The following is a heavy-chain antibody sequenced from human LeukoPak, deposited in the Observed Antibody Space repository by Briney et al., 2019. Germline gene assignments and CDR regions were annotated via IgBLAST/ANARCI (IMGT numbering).Heavy chain of an antibody. V-gene: IGHV3-23*01. J-gene: IGHJ6*02. Sequence: GGSLRLSCAASGFTFSSYAMTWVRQAPGKGLEWVSIIGGVSESFYYADSVKGRFTVSRDNSKDTLYLQINSLRDEDTAVYYCARRWLGDPYGMDVWGQGTTVSVSS. CDR2: IGGVSESF. CDR3: ARRWLGDPYGMDV. CDR1: GFTFSSYA. D-gene: IGHD3-10*01.